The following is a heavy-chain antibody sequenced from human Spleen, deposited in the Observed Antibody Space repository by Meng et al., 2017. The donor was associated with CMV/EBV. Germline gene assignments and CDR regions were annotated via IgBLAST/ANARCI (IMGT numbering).Heavy chain of an antibody. CDR3: AKNRLSTGIMIDWFDP. CDR1: FNFKTYG. J-gene: IGHJ5*02. CDR2: IWYDGSTK. D-gene: IGHD3-16*01. Sequence: FNFKTYGMHWVLQAPGKGLEWVAVIWYDGSTKYYAGSVGGRFTISRDNSKNTVDLQMSSLRAEDTADYYCAKNRLSTGIMIDWFDPWGQGTLVTVSS. V-gene: IGHV3-33*06.